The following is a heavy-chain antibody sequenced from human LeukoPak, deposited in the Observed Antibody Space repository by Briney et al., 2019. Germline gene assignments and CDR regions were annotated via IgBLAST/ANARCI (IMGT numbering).Heavy chain of an antibody. V-gene: IGHV4-34*01. CDR1: GASFGRYS. CDR3: ARVGSTPAKFDY. Sequence: SETLSLTCAVYGASFGRYSWSWIRQSPEKGLEWIGEINYSGYTKYNPSLKSRVTMSVDTSKNQFSLNLTSVTAADTAVYYCARVGSTPAKFDYGGQGTQLTVS. J-gene: IGHJ4*02. CDR2: INYSGYT. D-gene: IGHD1-26*01.